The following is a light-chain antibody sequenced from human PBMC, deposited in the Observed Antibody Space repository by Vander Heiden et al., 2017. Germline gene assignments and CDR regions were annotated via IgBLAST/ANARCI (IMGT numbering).Light chain of an antibody. CDR2: TVC. V-gene: IGKV1-39*01. CDR3: QQSYTNPHT. CDR1: KSISSY. Sequence: DIQVTQAPSSPSASVGDSVTITCRTSKSISSYLNWYQQKPGKAPQLLNYTVCSLQSVPPTRFSSSGSGADFTHIISSLQPEYSATYYPQQSYTNPHTFGEGTKVEIK. J-gene: IGKJ4*01.